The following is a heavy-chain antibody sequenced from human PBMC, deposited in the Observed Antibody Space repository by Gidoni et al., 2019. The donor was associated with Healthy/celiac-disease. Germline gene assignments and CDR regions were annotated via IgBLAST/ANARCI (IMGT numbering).Heavy chain of an antibody. J-gene: IGHJ6*02. Sequence: IRQPPGKGLEWIGEINHSGSTNYNPSLKSRVTISVDTSKNQSSLKLSSVTAADTAVYYCARGRRGSSASNYYYYYGMDVWGQGTTVTVSS. CDR2: INHSGST. CDR3: ARGRRGSSASNYYYYYGMDV. D-gene: IGHD2-2*01. V-gene: IGHV4-34*01.